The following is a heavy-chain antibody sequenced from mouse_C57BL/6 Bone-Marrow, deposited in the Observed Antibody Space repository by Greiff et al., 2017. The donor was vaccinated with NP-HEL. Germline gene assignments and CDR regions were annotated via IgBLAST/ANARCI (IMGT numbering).Heavy chain of an antibody. J-gene: IGHJ4*01. Sequence: VQLQQSGAELARPGASVKLSCKASGYTFTSYGISWVKQRTGQGLEWIGEIYPRSGNTYYNEKFKGKATLTADKSSSTAYIELRSLTSEDSAVYFCARSDGYYDAMDYWGQGTSVTVSS. V-gene: IGHV1-81*01. CDR3: ARSDGYYDAMDY. CDR2: IYPRSGNT. D-gene: IGHD2-3*01. CDR1: GYTFTSYG.